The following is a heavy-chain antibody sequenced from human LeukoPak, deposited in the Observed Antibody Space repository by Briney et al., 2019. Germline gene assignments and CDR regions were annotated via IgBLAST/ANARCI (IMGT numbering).Heavy chain of an antibody. J-gene: IGHJ4*02. V-gene: IGHV4-59*01. CDR3: ARAQYSYGSGSYERDY. Sequence: SETLSLTCTVSGGSISSYYWSWIRQPPGKGLERIGYIYYSGSTNYNPSLKSRVTISVDTSKNQFSLKLSSVTAADTAVYYCARAQYSYGSGSYERDYWGQGTLVTVSS. D-gene: IGHD3-10*01. CDR2: IYYSGST. CDR1: GGSISSYY.